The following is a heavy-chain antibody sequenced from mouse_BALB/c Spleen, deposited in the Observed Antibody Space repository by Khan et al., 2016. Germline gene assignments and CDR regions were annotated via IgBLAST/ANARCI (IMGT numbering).Heavy chain of an antibody. CDR2: INPITGYI. J-gene: IGHJ2*01. Sequence: QVQLQQSGAELAKPGASVKMSCKASGYTFTTYWMHWVKQRPGQGLEWIGYINPITGYIEYNQKFKDKATLTTDKSSSTAYIQLSSLTSEDSAVYYCARDVDYWGQGTTLTVSS. CDR1: GYTFTTYW. V-gene: IGHV1-7*01. CDR3: ARDVDY.